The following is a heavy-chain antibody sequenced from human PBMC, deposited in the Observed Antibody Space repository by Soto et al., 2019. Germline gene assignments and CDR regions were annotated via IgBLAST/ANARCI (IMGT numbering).Heavy chain of an antibody. CDR1: GYTFTDYY. CDR2: INPNSGGT. D-gene: IGHD3-22*01. CDR3: ATRPKTYDSSGYYGASYYYYGMDV. Sequence: ASVKVSCKASGYTFTDYYMHWVRQAPGQGLEWMGWINPNSGGTNYAQKFQGRVTMTRDTSISTAYMELSRLRSDDTAVYYCATRPKTYDSSGYYGASYYYYGMDVWG. V-gene: IGHV1-2*02. J-gene: IGHJ6*02.